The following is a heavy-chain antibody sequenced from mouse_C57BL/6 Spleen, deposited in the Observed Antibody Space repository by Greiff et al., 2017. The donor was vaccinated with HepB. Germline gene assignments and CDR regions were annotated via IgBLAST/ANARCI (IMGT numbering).Heavy chain of an antibody. Sequence: VQLQQSDAELVKPGASEKISCKVSGYTFTDHTIHWMKQRPEQGLEWIGYIYPRDGSTKYNEKFKGKATLTADKSSSTAYMQLNSLTSEDSAVYFCARDGVYYYDAMDYWGQGTSVTVSS. CDR3: ARDGVYYYDAMDY. CDR1: GYTFTDHT. J-gene: IGHJ4*01. V-gene: IGHV1-78*01. CDR2: IYPRDGST. D-gene: IGHD1-1*01.